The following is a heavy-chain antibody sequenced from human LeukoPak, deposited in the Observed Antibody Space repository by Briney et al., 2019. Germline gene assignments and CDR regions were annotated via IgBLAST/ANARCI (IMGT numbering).Heavy chain of an antibody. Sequence: SVKVSCKASVDTFTSSAISWVSDAPGRGGGRGXGIFVIFGIANYAQKLRRRVTITEDETTSTGYMELSSLKSEDTVMYYCARGGEARFVELFSYYGMDVGGKGTTVTVSS. CDR2: IFVIFGIA. D-gene: IGHD3-10*01. V-gene: IGHV1-69*13. CDR3: ARGGEARFVELFSYYGMDV. J-gene: IGHJ6*04. CDR1: VDTFTSSA.